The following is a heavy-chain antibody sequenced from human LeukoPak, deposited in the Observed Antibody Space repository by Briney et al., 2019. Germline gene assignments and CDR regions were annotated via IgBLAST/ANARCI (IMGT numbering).Heavy chain of an antibody. D-gene: IGHD1-26*01. J-gene: IGHJ4*02. Sequence: SETLSLTCTVSGGSLIPYYWSWIRQPPGKGLEWIGYIYHSGTTNYNPPLKGRATLSVDTSKNQISLRLTSVTAADTAVYYCARVDSGTYYMPFDYWGQGSLVTVSS. CDR2: IYHSGTT. CDR1: GGSLIPYY. V-gene: IGHV4-59*01. CDR3: ARVDSGTYYMPFDY.